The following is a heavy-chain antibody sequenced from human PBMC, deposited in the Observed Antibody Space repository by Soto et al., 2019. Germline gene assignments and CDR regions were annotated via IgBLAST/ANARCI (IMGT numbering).Heavy chain of an antibody. CDR2: ISGSGGST. CDR3: ANGGEFIAAAGTVV. Sequence: GGSLRLSCAASGFTFSNYAMSWVRQAPEKGLEWVSAISGSGGSTYYADSVKGRFTISRDNSKNTLYLQMNTLRADDTAVYYCANGGEFIAAAGTVVWGQGTLVTV. D-gene: IGHD6-13*01. J-gene: IGHJ4*02. CDR1: GFTFSNYA. V-gene: IGHV3-23*01.